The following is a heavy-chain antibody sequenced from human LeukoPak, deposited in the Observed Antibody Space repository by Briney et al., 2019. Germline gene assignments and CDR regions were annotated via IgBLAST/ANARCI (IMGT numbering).Heavy chain of an antibody. CDR3: ARVVMVRGVINLDYYYYYMDV. CDR2: INPNSGGT. D-gene: IGHD3-10*01. J-gene: IGHJ6*03. Sequence: ASVKVSCKASGYTFTGYYMYWVRQAPGQGLEWMGWINPNSGGTNYAQKFQGRVTMTRDTSISTAYMELSRLRSDDTAVYYCARVVMVRGVINLDYYYYYMDVWGKGTTVTVSS. V-gene: IGHV1-2*02. CDR1: GYTFTGYY.